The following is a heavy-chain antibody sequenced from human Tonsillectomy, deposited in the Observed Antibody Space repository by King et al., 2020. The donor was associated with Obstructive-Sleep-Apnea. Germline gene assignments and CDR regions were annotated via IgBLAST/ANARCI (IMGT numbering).Heavy chain of an antibody. Sequence: QLVQSGAEVKKPGASVKVSCTASGYSFTSYGMSWVRQAPGQGLDWMGWISAQNGNTNYAQKLQGRVTMTTDTSTNTAYMELRSLTSDDTAVYYCARDPPRISVAGTEYHYYYGMDVWGQRTTVTVSS. D-gene: IGHD6-19*01. J-gene: IGHJ6*02. V-gene: IGHV1-18*01. CDR3: ARDPPRISVAGTEYHYYYGMDV. CDR2: ISAQNGNT. CDR1: GYSFTSYG.